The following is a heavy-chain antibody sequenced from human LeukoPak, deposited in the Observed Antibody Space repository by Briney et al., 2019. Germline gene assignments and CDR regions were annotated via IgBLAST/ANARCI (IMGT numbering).Heavy chain of an antibody. D-gene: IGHD3-16*02. V-gene: IGHV3-21*01. CDR1: GFTFSSYS. J-gene: IGHJ4*02. CDR3: ASNDYDYVWGSYRPLYYFDY. CDR2: ISSSSSYI. Sequence: RSGGSLRLSCAASGFTFSSYSMNWVRQAPGKGLERVSSISSSSSYIYYADSVKGRFTISGDNAKNSLYLQMNSLRAEDTAVYYCASNDYDYVWGSYRPLYYFDYWGQGTLVTVSS.